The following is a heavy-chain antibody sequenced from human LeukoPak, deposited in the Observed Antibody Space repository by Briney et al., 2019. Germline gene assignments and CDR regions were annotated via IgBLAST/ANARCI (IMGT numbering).Heavy chain of an antibody. D-gene: IGHD2/OR15-2a*01. CDR1: GNYW. J-gene: IGHJ4*02. V-gene: IGHV3-74*01. Sequence: GGSLRLSCAASGNYWMHWVHQAPGKGLVWVSHINSDGSWTSYADSVKGRFTISKDNAKNTVYLQMNSLRAEDTAVYYCVSFYETYWGRGTLVTVSS. CDR2: INSDGSWT. CDR3: VSFYETY.